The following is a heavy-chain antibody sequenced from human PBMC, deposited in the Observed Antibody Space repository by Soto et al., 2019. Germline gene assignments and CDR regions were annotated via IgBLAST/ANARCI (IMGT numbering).Heavy chain of an antibody. CDR2: ISGSGGST. CDR1: GFTFSSYA. CDR3: AKDRVSITIFGVVIPENPSDY. Sequence: GGSLRLSCAASGFTFSSYAMSWVRQAPGKGLEWVSAISGSGGSTYYADSVKGRFTISRDNSKNTLYLQMNSLRAEDTAVYYCAKDRVSITIFGVVIPENPSDYWGQGTLVTVSS. D-gene: IGHD3-3*01. V-gene: IGHV3-23*01. J-gene: IGHJ4*02.